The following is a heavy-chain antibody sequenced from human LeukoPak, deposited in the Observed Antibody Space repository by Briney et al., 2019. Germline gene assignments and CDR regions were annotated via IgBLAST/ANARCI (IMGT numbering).Heavy chain of an antibody. CDR2: IYYSGST. V-gene: IGHV4-39*07. D-gene: IGHD2-2*02. Sequence: SETLSLTCTVSGGSISSSSYYWGWIRQPPGKGLEWIGSIYYSGSTYYNPSLKSRVTISVDTSKNHFSLKLSSVTAADTAVYYCARGAGYCSSTSCYTYFDYWGQGTLVTVSS. CDR1: GGSISSSSYY. CDR3: ARGAGYCSSTSCYTYFDY. J-gene: IGHJ4*02.